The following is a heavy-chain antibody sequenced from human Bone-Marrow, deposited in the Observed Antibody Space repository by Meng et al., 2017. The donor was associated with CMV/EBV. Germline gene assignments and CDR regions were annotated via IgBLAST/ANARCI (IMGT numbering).Heavy chain of an antibody. CDR1: GFTFSDYY. V-gene: IGHV3-11*01. CDR2: ISSSGSTI. D-gene: IGHD3-22*01. CDR3: ARDHYYDSSGYRQEI. J-gene: IGHJ3*02. Sequence: GESLKISCAASGFTFSDYYMSWIRQAPGKGLEWVSYISSSGSTIYYADSVKGRFTISRDNAKNSLYLQMNSLRAEDTAVYYSARDHYYDSSGYRQEIWGQGTMVTVSS.